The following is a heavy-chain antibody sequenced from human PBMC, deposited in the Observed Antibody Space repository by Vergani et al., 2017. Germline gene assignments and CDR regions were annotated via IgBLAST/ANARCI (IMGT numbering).Heavy chain of an antibody. CDR3: RRSCYRLDY. J-gene: IGHJ4*02. V-gene: IGHV1-38-4*01. D-gene: IGHD2-15*01. Sequence: QVQLVQSWAEVRTSGASVKVSCSFSGFTITSYGIHWVQQSPGQGLEWMGWINPGNGSPSYAKKFQGRFTMTRDMSTTTAYTDLSSLTSEDMAVYYYRRSCYRLDYWGQGTLVTVSS. CDR2: INPGNGSP. CDR1: GFTITSYG.